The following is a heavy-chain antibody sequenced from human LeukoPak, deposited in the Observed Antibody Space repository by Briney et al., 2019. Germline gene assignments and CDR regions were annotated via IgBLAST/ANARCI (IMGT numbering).Heavy chain of an antibody. CDR2: IYPGDSDT. J-gene: IGHJ4*02. D-gene: IGHD6-6*01. Sequence: GESLKISCKGSGYRFTSYWIGWVRPTPGKGLEWMGIIYPGDSDTRYSPSFQGQVTISADKSISTAYLQWSSLKASDTAMYYCARPGSIEEVDYWGQGTLVTVSS. CDR3: ARPGSIEEVDY. V-gene: IGHV5-51*01. CDR1: GYRFTSYW.